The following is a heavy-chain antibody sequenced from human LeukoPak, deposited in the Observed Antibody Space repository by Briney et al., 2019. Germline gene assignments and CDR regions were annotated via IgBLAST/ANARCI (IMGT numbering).Heavy chain of an antibody. V-gene: IGHV4-34*01. CDR2: INHSGST. CDR1: GGSFSGYY. CDR3: ARAPLLVTTVTAASDDY. J-gene: IGHJ4*02. D-gene: IGHD4-17*01. Sequence: PSETLSLTCAVYGGSFSGYYWSWIRQPPGKGLEWIGEINHSGSTNYNPSLKSRVTISVDTSKNQFSLKLSSATAADTAVYYCARAPLLVTTVTAASDDYWGQGTLVTVSS.